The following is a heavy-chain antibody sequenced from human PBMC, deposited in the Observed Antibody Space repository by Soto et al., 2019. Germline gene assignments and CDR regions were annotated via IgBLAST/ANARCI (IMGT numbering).Heavy chain of an antibody. J-gene: IGHJ2*01. CDR3: ATEPLAAVAGHHSYWYFDL. CDR2: FDPEDGET. Sequence: QVQLVQSGAEVKKPGASVKVSCKVSGYTLTELSMHWVRQAPGKGLEWMGGFDPEDGETIYAQKFQGRVTMTEDTSTDTAYMELSRLRSEDTAVYYCATEPLAAVAGHHSYWYFDLWGRGTLVTVSS. D-gene: IGHD6-19*01. CDR1: GYTLTELS. V-gene: IGHV1-24*01.